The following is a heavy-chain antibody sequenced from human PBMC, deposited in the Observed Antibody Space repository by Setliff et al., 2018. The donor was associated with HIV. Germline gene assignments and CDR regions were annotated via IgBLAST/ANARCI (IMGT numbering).Heavy chain of an antibody. J-gene: IGHJ4*02. V-gene: IGHV4-34*01. CDR1: GGSFGGYY. Sequence: SVTLSLTCAVYGGSFGGYYWSWIRQPPGKGLEWIGEINHSGSTNYNPSLKSRVTISVDMSKNQFSLKLSSVTAADTAVYYCARGSKGGFFDYWGQGTLVTVSS. CDR3: ARGSKGGFFDY. CDR2: INHSGST. D-gene: IGHD3-16*01.